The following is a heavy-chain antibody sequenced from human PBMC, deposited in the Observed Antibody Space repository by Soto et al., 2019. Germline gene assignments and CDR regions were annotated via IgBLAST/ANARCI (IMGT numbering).Heavy chain of an antibody. CDR3: AKLTTRGYYYYGMDV. Sequence: EVQLLESGGGLVQPGGSLRLSCAASGFTFSSYAMSWVRQAPGKGLEWDSAISGSGGSTYYADSVKGRFTISRDNSKNTLYLQMNSLRAEDTAVYYCAKLTTRGYYYYGMDVWGQGTTVTVSS. J-gene: IGHJ6*02. V-gene: IGHV3-23*01. CDR2: ISGSGGST. CDR1: GFTFSSYA. D-gene: IGHD3-3*01.